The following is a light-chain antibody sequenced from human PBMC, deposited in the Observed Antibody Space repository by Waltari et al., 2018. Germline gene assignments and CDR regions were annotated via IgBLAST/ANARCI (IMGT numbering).Light chain of an antibody. V-gene: IGLV2-14*03. Sequence: QSALTQPASVSGSPGQSITIPCTGTSSDVGGYNYVSWYQQHPGKAPKVMIYDVSNRPSGVSNRFSGSKSGNTASLTISGLQAGDEAEYYCSSHTSNSVVVFGGGTKLTVL. CDR1: SSDVGGYNY. J-gene: IGLJ2*01. CDR3: SSHTSNSVVV. CDR2: DVS.